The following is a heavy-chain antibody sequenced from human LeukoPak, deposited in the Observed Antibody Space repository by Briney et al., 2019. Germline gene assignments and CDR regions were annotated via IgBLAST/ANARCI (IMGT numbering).Heavy chain of an antibody. J-gene: IGHJ4*02. Sequence: PGGSLRLSCAASGFTFSSYAMSWVRQAPGKGLEWVSAISGSGGSTYYADSVKGRFTISRDNSKNTLYLQMNSLRAEDTAVYYWAKDFSRGLYDILTGVPDYWGQGTLVTVSS. CDR1: GFTFSSYA. CDR2: ISGSGGST. V-gene: IGHV3-23*01. CDR3: AKDFSRGLYDILTGVPDY. D-gene: IGHD3-9*01.